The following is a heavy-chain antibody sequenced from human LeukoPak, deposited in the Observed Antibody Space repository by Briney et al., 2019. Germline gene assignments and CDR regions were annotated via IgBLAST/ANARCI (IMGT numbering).Heavy chain of an antibody. Sequence: GGSLRLSCAASGFTFSSYWMHWVRQAPGKGLVWVSRINGDGSSTSYADSVKGRFTISRDNAKNTLYLQMNSLRAEDTAVYYCARGHCSTTTCSYHWGQGTLVIVSS. J-gene: IGHJ5*02. CDR3: ARGHCSTTTCSYH. V-gene: IGHV3-74*01. D-gene: IGHD2-2*01. CDR1: GFTFSSYW. CDR2: INGDGSST.